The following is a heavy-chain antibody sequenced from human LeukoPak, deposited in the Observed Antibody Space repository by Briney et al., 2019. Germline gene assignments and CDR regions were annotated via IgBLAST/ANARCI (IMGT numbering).Heavy chain of an antibody. Sequence: TGGSLRLSCAASGFTFSDYYMSWIRQAPGKGLEWVSYISSSGSTIYYADSVKGRFTISRDNAKNSLYLQMNSLRAEDTAVYYCASTASPYGPFDYWGQGTLVTVSS. J-gene: IGHJ4*02. CDR1: GFTFSDYY. D-gene: IGHD3-10*01. CDR3: ASTASPYGPFDY. CDR2: ISSSGSTI. V-gene: IGHV3-11*01.